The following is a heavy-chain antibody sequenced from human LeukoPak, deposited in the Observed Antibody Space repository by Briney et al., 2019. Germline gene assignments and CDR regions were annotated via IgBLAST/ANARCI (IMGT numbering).Heavy chain of an antibody. V-gene: IGHV3-20*04. CDR2: INWNGGST. Sequence: GGSLRLSCAASGFTFDDYGMSWVRQAPGKGLEWVSGINWNGGSTGYADSVKGRFTISRDNAKNSLYLQMNGLRAEDTALYYCARPRALAVAGAFDIWGQGTMVTVSS. D-gene: IGHD6-19*01. J-gene: IGHJ3*02. CDR3: ARPRALAVAGAFDI. CDR1: GFTFDDYG.